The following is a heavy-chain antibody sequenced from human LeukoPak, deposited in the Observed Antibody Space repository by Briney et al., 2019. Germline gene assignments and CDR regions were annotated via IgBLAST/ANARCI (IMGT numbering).Heavy chain of an antibody. CDR3: ARGGPILTTVTKGDYFDY. CDR1: GFTFSSYS. CDR2: ISSSSSYI. Sequence: PGGSLRLSCAASGFTFSSYSMNWVRQAPGKGLEWVSSISSSSSYIYYADSVKGRFTISRDNAKNSLYLQMNSLRAEDTAVYYCARGGPILTTVTKGDYFDYWGQGTLVTVSS. J-gene: IGHJ4*02. D-gene: IGHD4-17*01. V-gene: IGHV3-21*01.